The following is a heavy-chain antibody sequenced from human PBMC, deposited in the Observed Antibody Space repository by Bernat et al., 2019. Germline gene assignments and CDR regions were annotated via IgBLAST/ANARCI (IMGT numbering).Heavy chain of an antibody. Sequence: VQLVESGGGLVKPGGSLRLSCAASGFTFSSYSMNWVRQAPGKGLEWVAVISYDGSNKYYADSVKGRFTISRDNSKNTLYLQMNSLRAEDTAVYYCAKDGFGGSYYFPGYWGQGTLVTVSS. J-gene: IGHJ4*02. D-gene: IGHD1-26*01. CDR1: GFTFSSYS. CDR3: AKDGFGGSYYFPGY. CDR2: ISYDGSNK. V-gene: IGHV3-30*18.